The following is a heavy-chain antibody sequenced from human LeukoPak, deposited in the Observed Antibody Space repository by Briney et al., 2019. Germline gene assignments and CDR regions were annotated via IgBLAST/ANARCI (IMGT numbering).Heavy chain of an antibody. CDR2: IYYSGST. CDR3: ARHGVEATPDYYYMDV. CDR1: GGPISSYY. Sequence: PSETLSLTCTVYGGPISSYYWSWIRQPPGKGLEWIGYIYYSGSTYYNPSLKSRVTISVDTSKNQFSLKLSSVTAADTAVYYCARHGVEATPDYYYMDVWGKGTTVTVSS. D-gene: IGHD1-26*01. V-gene: IGHV4-59*08. J-gene: IGHJ6*03.